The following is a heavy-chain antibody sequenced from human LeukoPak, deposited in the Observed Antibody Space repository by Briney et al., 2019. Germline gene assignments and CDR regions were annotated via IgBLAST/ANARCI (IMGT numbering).Heavy chain of an antibody. J-gene: IGHJ5*02. CDR3: ARWSSNYYDTSGRRFDP. CDR1: GGSLSDYY. V-gene: IGHV4-34*01. Sequence: PSETLSLTCAVYGGSLSDYYWSWIRQPPGKGLEWIGEINHSGSTNYNPSLKSRVTISVDTSKNQFSLKLSSVTAADTAVYYCARWSSNYYDTSGRRFDPWGQGTLVTVS. D-gene: IGHD3-22*01. CDR2: INHSGST.